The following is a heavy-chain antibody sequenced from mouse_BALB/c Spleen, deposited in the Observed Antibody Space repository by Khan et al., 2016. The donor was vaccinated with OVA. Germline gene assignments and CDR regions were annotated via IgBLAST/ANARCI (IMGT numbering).Heavy chain of an antibody. D-gene: IGHD2-10*01. CDR2: IWSDGSA. J-gene: IGHJ4*01. V-gene: IGHV2-6-1*01. Sequence: QVQLKESGPGLVAPSQSLSITCTISGFSLTNYGVHWVRQHPGKGLEWLVVIWSDGSATYNSALKSRLSISKDNSKSHVFLKMNSLQTDDTAMYYCARQPYYHYYIMDYWGQGTSVTVSS. CDR1: GFSLTNYG. CDR3: ARQPYYHYYIMDY.